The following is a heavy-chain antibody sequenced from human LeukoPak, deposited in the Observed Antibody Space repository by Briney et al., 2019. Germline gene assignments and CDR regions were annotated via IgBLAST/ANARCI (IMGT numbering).Heavy chain of an antibody. Sequence: SXXVSCKASGGTFSSYAISWVRQAPGQGLEWMGRIIPIFGTANYAQKFQGRVTITTDESTSTAYMELSGLRSEDTAVYYCARDLGGGGIADHYFDYWGQGTLVTVSS. J-gene: IGHJ4*02. V-gene: IGHV1-69*05. CDR3: ARDLGGGGIADHYFDY. CDR1: GGTFSSYA. D-gene: IGHD6-13*01. CDR2: IIPIFGTA.